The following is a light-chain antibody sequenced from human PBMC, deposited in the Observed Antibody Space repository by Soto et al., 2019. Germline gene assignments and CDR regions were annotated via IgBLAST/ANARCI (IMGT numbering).Light chain of an antibody. J-gene: IGLJ1*01. V-gene: IGLV2-14*01. CDR2: DVS. CDR1: SSDVGGYNY. CDR3: NSYAGSSTYV. Sequence: QPVLTQPASVSGSPGQSITISCTGTSSDVGGYNYVSWYQQHPGKAPKLIIYDVSNRPSGVSDRFSGSKSGNTASLTISGLQAEDEADYYCNSYAGSSTYVFGTGTKVTVL.